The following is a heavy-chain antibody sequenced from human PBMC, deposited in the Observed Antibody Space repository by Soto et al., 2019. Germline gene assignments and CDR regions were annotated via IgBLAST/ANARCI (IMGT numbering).Heavy chain of an antibody. Sequence: GESLKISCKGSGYSFTSYWISWVRQMPGKGLEWMGRIDPSDSYTNYSPSFQGHVTISADKSISTAYLQWSSLKASDTAMYYCARRDYYGSGSSINFDYWGQGTLVTVSS. CDR1: GYSFTSYW. J-gene: IGHJ4*02. CDR3: ARRDYYGSGSSINFDY. D-gene: IGHD3-10*01. V-gene: IGHV5-10-1*01. CDR2: IDPSDSYT.